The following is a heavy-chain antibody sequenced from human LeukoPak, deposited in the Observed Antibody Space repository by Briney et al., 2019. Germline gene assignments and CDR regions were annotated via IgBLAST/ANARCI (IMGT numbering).Heavy chain of an antibody. CDR2: INHSGST. Sequence: SETLSLTCDVYGGSFSGYYWSWIRQPPGKGLEWIGEINHSGSTNYNSSLKSRVIISVDTSKNQFSLKLTSVTAADTAVYYCARDRWFDPWGQGTLVTVSS. V-gene: IGHV4-34*01. J-gene: IGHJ5*02. CDR1: GGSFSGYY. CDR3: ARDRWFDP.